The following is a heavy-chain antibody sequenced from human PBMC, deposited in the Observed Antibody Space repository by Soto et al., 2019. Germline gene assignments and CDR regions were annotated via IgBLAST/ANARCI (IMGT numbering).Heavy chain of an antibody. J-gene: IGHJ3*02. V-gene: IGHV3-74*01. CDR2: INTEGDST. D-gene: IGHD2-2*01. Sequence: EVQLVESGGDLVQPGGSLRLSCAASGFTFTGHWMHWVRQVPGKGLVWVARINTEGDSTNYADSVKGRFTISRDSATNTVYLQMNGLGVDDTSVYFCAREPGYCSTTSCYRRAFDTWGQGTMVTVSS. CDR1: GFTFTGHW. CDR3: AREPGYCSTTSCYRRAFDT.